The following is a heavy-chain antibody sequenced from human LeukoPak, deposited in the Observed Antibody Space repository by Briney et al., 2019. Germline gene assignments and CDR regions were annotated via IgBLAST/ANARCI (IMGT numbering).Heavy chain of an antibody. CDR3: ARGRVSSPGSDPFEY. V-gene: IGHV3-48*03. J-gene: IGHJ4*02. CDR1: GFTFSSYE. D-gene: IGHD1-26*01. CDR2: ISSSGSTI. Sequence: TGGSLRLPCAASGFTFSSYEMNWVRQAPGKGLEWVSYISSSGSTIYYADSVKGRFTISRDNAKNSLYLQMNSLRAEDTAVYYCARGRVSSPGSDPFEYCGQGSLVSVSS.